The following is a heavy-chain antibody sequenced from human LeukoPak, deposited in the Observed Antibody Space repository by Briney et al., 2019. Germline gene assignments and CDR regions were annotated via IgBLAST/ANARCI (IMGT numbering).Heavy chain of an antibody. CDR2: IIPIFGTA. CDR3: ATSVVVVAATAFDI. J-gene: IGHJ3*02. CDR1: GGTFSSDA. V-gene: IGHV1-69*01. Sequence: SVKVSCKASGGTFSSDAISWVRQAPGQGLEWMGGIIPIFGTANYAQKFQGRVTITADESTSTAYMELSSLRSEDTAVYYCATSVVVVAATAFDIWGQGTMVTVSS. D-gene: IGHD2-15*01.